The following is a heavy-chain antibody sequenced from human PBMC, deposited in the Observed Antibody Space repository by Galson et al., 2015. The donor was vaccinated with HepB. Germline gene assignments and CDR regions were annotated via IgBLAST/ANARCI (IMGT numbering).Heavy chain of an antibody. CDR1: GGYVSSGSNY. CDR3: ARDDEGNFDY. J-gene: IGHJ4*02. D-gene: IGHD3-10*01. V-gene: IGHV4-61*01. Sequence: SGTLSLTCTVSGGYVSSGSNYWNWIRQPPGKGLEWIGYIYHSGSTNYNPSLKSRVTMSVDTSKNQFSLKLRSVTAADTAVYYCARDDEGNFDYWGQGTLVTVSS. CDR2: IYHSGST.